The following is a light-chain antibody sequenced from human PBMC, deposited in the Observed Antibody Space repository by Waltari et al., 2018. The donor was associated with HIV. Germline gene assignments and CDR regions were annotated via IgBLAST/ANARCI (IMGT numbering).Light chain of an antibody. CDR2: EVS. CDR1: SSDVSTYKL. V-gene: IGLV2-23*02. CDR3: CSYVSNVI. Sequence: QSALTQPASVSGSPGQSITISCTRTSSDVSTYKLVSWYQQHPGKAPKLMIYEVSKRPSGVSDRFSGSKSGDTASLTISGLQAEDEADYYCCSYVSNVIFVGGTKLTVL. J-gene: IGLJ2*01.